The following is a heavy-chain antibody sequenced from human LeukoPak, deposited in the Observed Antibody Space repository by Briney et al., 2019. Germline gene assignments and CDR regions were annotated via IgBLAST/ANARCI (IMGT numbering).Heavy chain of an antibody. D-gene: IGHD6-19*01. Sequence: GGSLRLSCEASGFTFDEYGMSWVRQAPGKGLKWVSGISLNGGSTGYADSVKGRFTISRDNAKNSLYLQMNTLRAEDTAVYYCARGFRGWHAEGFDYWGQGTLVTVSS. V-gene: IGHV3-20*04. CDR3: ARGFRGWHAEGFDY. CDR1: GFTFDEYG. J-gene: IGHJ4*02. CDR2: ISLNGGST.